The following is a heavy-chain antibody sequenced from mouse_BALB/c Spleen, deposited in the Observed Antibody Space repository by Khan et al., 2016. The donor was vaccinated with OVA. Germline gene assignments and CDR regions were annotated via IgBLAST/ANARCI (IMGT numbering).Heavy chain of an antibody. V-gene: IGHV5-9-1*01. CDR1: GFTFSSFV. D-gene: IGHD2-1*01. CDR3: ANGNYGWFAY. J-gene: IGHJ3*01. Sequence: EVELVESGGGLVEPGGSLKLSCAASGFTFSSFVMSWVRQTPEKRLEWVATISSAATYTYYPDSVKGRFTISRDNAKNTRYLQMNSLRSEDTAIYDCANGNYGWFAYWGQGTLVTVSA. CDR2: ISSAATYT.